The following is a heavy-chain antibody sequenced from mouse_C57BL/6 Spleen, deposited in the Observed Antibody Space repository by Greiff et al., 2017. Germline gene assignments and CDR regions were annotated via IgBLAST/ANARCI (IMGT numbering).Heavy chain of an antibody. CDR3: ARGGGYLWYFDV. CDR2: ISSGSSTI. J-gene: IGHJ1*03. Sequence: EVMLVESGGGLVKPGGSLKLSCAASGFTFSDYGMHWVRQAPEKGLEWVAYISSGSSTIYYADTVKGRCTISRDNAKNTLFLQMTSLRSEDTAMYYCARGGGYLWYFDVWGTGTTVTVSS. CDR1: GFTFSDYG. D-gene: IGHD2-2*01. V-gene: IGHV5-17*01.